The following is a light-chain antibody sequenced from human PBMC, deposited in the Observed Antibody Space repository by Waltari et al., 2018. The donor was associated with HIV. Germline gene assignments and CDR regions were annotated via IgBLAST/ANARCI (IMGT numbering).Light chain of an antibody. CDR2: DAS. V-gene: IGKV3-11*01. J-gene: IGKJ4*01. CDR1: ESVYIN. CDR3: QQRSKWIS. Sequence: EIVLTQSPATLSLSPGERANLSCRANESVYINLAWYQQRPGQAPRLLIYDASNRATGIPVRSSGSGSGTDFTLTISSLEPEDFAVYFCQQRSKWISFGGGTKVEIK.